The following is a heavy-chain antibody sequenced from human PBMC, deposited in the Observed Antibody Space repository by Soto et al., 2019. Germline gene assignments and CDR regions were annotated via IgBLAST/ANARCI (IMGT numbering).Heavy chain of an antibody. CDR1: GFTFSSYG. CDR3: ARDPQWELHLTTYYYGMDV. D-gene: IGHD1-26*01. V-gene: IGHV3-33*01. J-gene: IGHJ6*02. Sequence: SLRLSCAASGFTFSSYGMHWVRQAPGKGLEWVAVIWYDGSNKYYADSVKGRFTISRDNSKNTLYLQMNSLRAEDTAVYYCARDPQWELHLTTYYYGMDVWGQGTTVTVSS. CDR2: IWYDGSNK.